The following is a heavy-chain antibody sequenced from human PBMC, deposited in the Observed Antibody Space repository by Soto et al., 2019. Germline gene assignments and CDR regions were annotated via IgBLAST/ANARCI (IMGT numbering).Heavy chain of an antibody. V-gene: IGHV1-69*05. J-gene: IGHJ6*02. CDR2: IIPVFDTP. Sequence: ASVNVSCKDSGGLFSSYAISWVRQAPGQGLEWMGGIIPVFDTPYYAQKFQGRVTMTRDTSTSTVYMELSSLRSEDTAVYYCARGIVATMGGMDVWGQGTTVTVSS. D-gene: IGHD5-12*01. CDR1: GGLFSSYA. CDR3: ARGIVATMGGMDV.